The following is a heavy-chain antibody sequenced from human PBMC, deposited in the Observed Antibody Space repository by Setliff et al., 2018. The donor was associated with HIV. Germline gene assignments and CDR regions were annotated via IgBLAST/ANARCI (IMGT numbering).Heavy chain of an antibody. CDR3: ARGRLMGSSVLFFDF. J-gene: IGHJ4*02. V-gene: IGHV4-61*09. CDR2: VYSRGNT. Sequence: SETLSLTCDVSGDSFTTISHSWAWLRQPAGRGLEWIGHVYSRGNTDYNPSLASRVSILMSTSEIQFSLTLNSVTAADTAKYYCARGRLMGSSVLFFDFWGQGILVTVSS. CDR1: GDSFTTISHS. D-gene: IGHD2-21*01.